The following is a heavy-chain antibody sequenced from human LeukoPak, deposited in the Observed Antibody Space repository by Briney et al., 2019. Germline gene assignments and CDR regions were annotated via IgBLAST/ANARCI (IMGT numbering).Heavy chain of an antibody. CDR3: ARVGGLAMGKNYYYYYYMDV. V-gene: IGHV1-3*04. J-gene: IGHJ6*03. Sequence: PGASVKVSCKASGYTFTNYAMHWVRQAPGQRLEWMGWINTGNGNTKYSQEFQGRVTITRDTSANTAYVELSSLRSDDTAVYYCARVGGLAMGKNYYYYYYMDVWGKGTTVTVSS. D-gene: IGHD1-26*01. CDR2: INTGNGNT. CDR1: GYTFTNYA.